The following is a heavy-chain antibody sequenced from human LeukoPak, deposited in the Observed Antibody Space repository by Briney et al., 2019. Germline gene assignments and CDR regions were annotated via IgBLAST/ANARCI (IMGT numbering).Heavy chain of an antibody. CDR2: IYYSGST. CDR3: ARGYDILTGDSFDY. Sequence: SQTLSLTCTVSGGSISSGGYYWSWIRQHPGKGLEWIGYIYYSGSTDYNPSLKSRVTISVDTSKNQFSLKLSSVTAADTAVYYCARGYDILTGDSFDYWGQGTLVTVRS. J-gene: IGHJ4*02. CDR1: GGSISSGGYY. V-gene: IGHV4-31*03. D-gene: IGHD3-9*01.